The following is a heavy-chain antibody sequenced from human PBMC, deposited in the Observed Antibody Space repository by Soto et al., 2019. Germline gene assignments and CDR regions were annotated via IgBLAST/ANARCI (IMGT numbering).Heavy chain of an antibody. CDR2: IYYSGNT. V-gene: IGHV4-59*08. CDR1: GGSISSYY. J-gene: IGHJ6*02. CDR3: ARRGYHYYGIDV. Sequence: QVQLQESGPGLVKPSETLSLTCTVSGGSISSYYWSWIRQAPGKGLEWIGYIYYSGNTNYNPSLKSRVTISVDTSKNQFSLTLSSVTAADTAVYYCARRGYHYYGIDVWGQGTTVTVSS.